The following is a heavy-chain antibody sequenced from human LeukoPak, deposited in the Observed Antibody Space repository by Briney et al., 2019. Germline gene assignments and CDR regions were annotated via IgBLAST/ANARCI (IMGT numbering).Heavy chain of an antibody. CDR2: IHYSGST. J-gene: IGHJ4*02. CDR3: ARVGSCPDY. Sequence: SETQSLTCTVSGGSISSSSYYWGWIRQPPGRGLEWIGNIHYSGSTYYNPSLKSRVTLYVDTSKNQFSLKLSSVTAADTAVYYCARVGSCPDYWGQGTLVTVSS. D-gene: IGHD2-15*01. V-gene: IGHV4-39*01. CDR1: GGSISSSSYY.